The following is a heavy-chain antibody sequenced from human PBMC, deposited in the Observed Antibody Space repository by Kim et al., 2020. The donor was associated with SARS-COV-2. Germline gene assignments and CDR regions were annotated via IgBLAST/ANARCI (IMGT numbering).Heavy chain of an antibody. CDR3: AKMGGLQLISYYAMDV. V-gene: IGHV3-9*01. D-gene: IGHD2-2*01. CDR2: ISWNSGSI. J-gene: IGHJ6*02. CDR1: GFTFDDYA. Sequence: GGSLRLSCAASGFTFDDYAMHWVRQAPGKGLEWVSGISWNSGSIAYADSVKGRFTISRDNAKNSLYLQMNSLRTEDTALYYCAKMGGLQLISYYAMDVWGQGTTVTVSS.